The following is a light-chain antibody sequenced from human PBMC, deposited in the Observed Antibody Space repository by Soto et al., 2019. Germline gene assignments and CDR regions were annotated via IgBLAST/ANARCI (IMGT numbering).Light chain of an antibody. J-gene: IGKJ1*01. Sequence: EIVMTQSPATLSVSPGERVTLSCRASQSVRSNLAWYQQKPGQAPRLLIYGASSRATGIPDRFSGSGSGTDFTLTISRLEPEDFAVYYCQQYGSSPPWTFGQGTKVEIK. CDR2: GAS. V-gene: IGKV3-20*01. CDR1: QSVRSN. CDR3: QQYGSSPPWT.